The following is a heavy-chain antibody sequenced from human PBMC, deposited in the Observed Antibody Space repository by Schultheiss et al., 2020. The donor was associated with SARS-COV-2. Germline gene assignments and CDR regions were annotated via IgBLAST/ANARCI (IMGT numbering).Heavy chain of an antibody. Sequence: SETLSLTCTVSGGSISSGGYYWSWIRQHPGKGLEWIGYIYYSGSTNYNPSLKSRVTISVDTSKNQFSLKLSSVTAADTAVYYCARAHDYGDYVVLFASGAFDIWGQGTMVTVSS. J-gene: IGHJ3*02. CDR2: IYYSGST. CDR3: ARAHDYGDYVVLFASGAFDI. V-gene: IGHV4-61*08. CDR1: GGSISSGGYY. D-gene: IGHD4-17*01.